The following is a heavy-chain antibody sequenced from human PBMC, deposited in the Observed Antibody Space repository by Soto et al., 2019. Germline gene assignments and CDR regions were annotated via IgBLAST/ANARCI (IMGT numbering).Heavy chain of an antibody. D-gene: IGHD2-15*01. V-gene: IGHV3-30*18. CDR3: AKPRGLLTDLDY. Sequence: GGSLRLSCAASGFTFSSSGMHWFRQAPGKGLEWVAVISYDEGNKYYADSVKGRFTISRDNSKNTLYLQMNSLRAEDTAVYYCAKPRGLLTDLDYWGQGTLVTVSS. CDR2: ISYDEGNK. CDR1: GFTFSSSG. J-gene: IGHJ4*02.